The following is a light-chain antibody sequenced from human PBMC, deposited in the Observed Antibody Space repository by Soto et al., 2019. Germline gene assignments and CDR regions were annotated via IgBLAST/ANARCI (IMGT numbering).Light chain of an antibody. CDR3: QHYGSSPPWT. Sequence: LTQSPGTLSLSPGERATLSCRASQSVSSTYLAWYQHKPGQAPRLLIFAASNRATGIPDRFSVSGSGTDFTLTIXSLEPXDFALYFCQHYGSSPPWTFGQGTKVEVK. CDR1: QSVSSTY. V-gene: IGKV3-20*01. CDR2: AAS. J-gene: IGKJ1*01.